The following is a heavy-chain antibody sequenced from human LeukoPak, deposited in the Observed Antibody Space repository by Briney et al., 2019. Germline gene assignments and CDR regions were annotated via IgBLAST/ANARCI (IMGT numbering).Heavy chain of an antibody. CDR1: GFTLSTYA. V-gene: IGHV3-23*01. CDR3: ARDIYGYFDL. Sequence: GGSLRLSCAASGFTLSTYAMNWVRQAPGKGLEWVSGITGSGGSTYYADSVKGRFTISRDNSKNTLYLQMNSLRAEDTAVYYCARDIYGYFDLWGRGTLVTVSS. D-gene: IGHD3-16*01. J-gene: IGHJ2*01. CDR2: ITGSGGST.